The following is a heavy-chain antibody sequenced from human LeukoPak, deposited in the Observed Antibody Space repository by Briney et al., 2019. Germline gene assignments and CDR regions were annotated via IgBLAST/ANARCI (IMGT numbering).Heavy chain of an antibody. V-gene: IGHV3-66*01. D-gene: IGHD6-19*01. Sequence: GGSLRLSCAASGLIVSSNYMSWVRQVPGKGLEWVSFIYRDGNTNYADSVKGRFTISRDNSKNTLSLQMNSLRAEDTAVYYCACSGPYSNGGVMTDYWGLGTLVTVSS. J-gene: IGHJ4*02. CDR1: GLIVSSNY. CDR3: ACSGPYSNGGVMTDY. CDR2: IYRDGNT.